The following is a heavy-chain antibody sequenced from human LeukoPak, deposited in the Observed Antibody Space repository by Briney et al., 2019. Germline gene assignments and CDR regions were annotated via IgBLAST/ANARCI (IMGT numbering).Heavy chain of an antibody. CDR2: IIPIFGTA. CDR1: GGTFSSYA. D-gene: IGHD1-26*01. V-gene: IGHV1-69*01. CDR3: WRSRIVGAVGSLDY. J-gene: IGHJ4*02. Sequence: SVKVSCKASGGTFSSYAISWVRQAPGQGLEWMGGIIPIFGTANYAQKFQGRVTITADESTSTAYVELSSLRSEGTAVYYCWRSRIVGAVGSLDYWGQGTLVTVSS.